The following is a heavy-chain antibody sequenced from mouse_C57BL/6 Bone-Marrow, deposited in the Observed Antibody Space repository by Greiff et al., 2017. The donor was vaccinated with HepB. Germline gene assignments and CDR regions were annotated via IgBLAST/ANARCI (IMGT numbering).Heavy chain of an antibody. CDR3: VSSPYWYFDV. J-gene: IGHJ1*03. Sequence: QVQLQQPGAELVKPGASVKLSCKASGYTFTSYWMHWVKQSPGQGLEWIGMIYPNSGSTNYNEKFKSKATLTVDKSSSTAYMQLSSLTSEDSAVYYCVSSPYWYFDVWGTGTTVTVSS. CDR1: GYTFTSYW. D-gene: IGHD1-1*01. V-gene: IGHV1-64*01. CDR2: IYPNSGST.